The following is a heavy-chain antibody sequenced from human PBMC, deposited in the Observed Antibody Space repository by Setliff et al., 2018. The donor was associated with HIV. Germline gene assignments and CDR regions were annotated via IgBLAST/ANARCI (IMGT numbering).Heavy chain of an antibody. Sequence: SVKVSCKTSRGTFTSYAFTWVRQAPGQGLEWMGGIISILNVATYAQKFQGRVTITADKSTSTVYMELSSLRSEDSAVYYCTRVLKGYSSSYEAFDIWGQGTMVTVS. J-gene: IGHJ3*02. V-gene: IGHV1-69*10. D-gene: IGHD6-13*01. CDR2: IISILNVA. CDR1: RGTFTSYA. CDR3: TRVLKGYSSSYEAFDI.